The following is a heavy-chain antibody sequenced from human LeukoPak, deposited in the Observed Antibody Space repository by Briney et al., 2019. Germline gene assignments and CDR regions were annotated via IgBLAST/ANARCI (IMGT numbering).Heavy chain of an antibody. V-gene: IGHV3-21*04. CDR2: ISSSSSYI. CDR3: AKAIAAAGPFYYYYGMDV. Sequence: GGSLRLSCAASGFTFSSYSMNWVRQAPGKGLGWVSSISSSSSYIYYADSVKGRFTISRDNAKNSLYLQMNSLRAEDTAVYYCAKAIAAAGPFYYYYGMDVWGQGTTVTVSS. CDR1: GFTFSSYS. J-gene: IGHJ6*02. D-gene: IGHD6-13*01.